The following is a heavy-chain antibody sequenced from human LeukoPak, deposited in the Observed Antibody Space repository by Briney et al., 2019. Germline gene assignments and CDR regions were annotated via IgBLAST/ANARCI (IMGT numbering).Heavy chain of an antibody. CDR2: ISGSSGRP. J-gene: IGHJ3*02. CDR1: GFTFDNYD. V-gene: IGHV3-20*04. CDR3: ATEVITLGMDAFTI. Sequence: GGSLRLSCTASGFTFDNYDMRWVRQPPGKGLEWVSGISGSSGRPGYADSVKGRFSISRDNAKNSLYLQVNSLRAEDTAFYYCATEVITLGMDAFTIWGRGTMVTVSS. D-gene: IGHD3-10*01.